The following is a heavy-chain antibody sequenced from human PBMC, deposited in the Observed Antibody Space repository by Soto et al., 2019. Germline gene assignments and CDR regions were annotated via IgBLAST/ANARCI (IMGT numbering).Heavy chain of an antibody. V-gene: IGHV4-34*01. D-gene: IGHD3-10*01. CDR3: AGSYGSGFDY. J-gene: IGHJ4*02. CDR2: INHSGST. Sequence: PSETLSLTCAVYGGSFSGYYWSWIRQPPGKGLEWFGEINHSGSTNYNPSLKSRVTISVDTSKNQFSLKLSSVTAADTAVYYCAGSYGSGFDYWGQGTLVTVSS. CDR1: GGSFSGYY.